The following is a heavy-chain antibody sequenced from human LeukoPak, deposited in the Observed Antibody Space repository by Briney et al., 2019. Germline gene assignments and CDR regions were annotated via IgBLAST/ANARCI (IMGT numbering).Heavy chain of an antibody. CDR2: IYHSGST. CDR3: ARGRFLEWPQWYFDL. CDR1: GGSISNGDYY. Sequence: PSQTLSLTCTVSGGSISNGDYYWNWIRQPPGKGLEWIGYIYHSGSTYYNPSLKSRVTISVDRSKNQFSLKLSSVTAADTAVYYCARGRFLEWPQWYFDLWGRGTLVTVSS. V-gene: IGHV4-30-2*01. D-gene: IGHD3-3*01. J-gene: IGHJ2*01.